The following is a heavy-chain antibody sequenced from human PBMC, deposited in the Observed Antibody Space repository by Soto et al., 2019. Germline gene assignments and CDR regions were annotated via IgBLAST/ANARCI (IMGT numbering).Heavy chain of an antibody. D-gene: IGHD3-9*01. CDR1: GGSISSYY. CDR3: ARVGYVELPYNLFAP. Sequence: NLSLTCTVSGGSISSYYWSWIRQPPGKGLEWIGYIYYSGSTNYNPSLKSRVTISVDTSKNQFSLKLSSVTAADTAVYYCARVGYVELPYNLFAPRSQGTLVTVSS. V-gene: IGHV4-59*01. J-gene: IGHJ5*02. CDR2: IYYSGST.